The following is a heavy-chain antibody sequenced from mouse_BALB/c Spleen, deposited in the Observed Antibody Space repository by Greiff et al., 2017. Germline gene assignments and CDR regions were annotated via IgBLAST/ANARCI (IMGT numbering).Heavy chain of an antibody. J-gene: IGHJ4*01. CDR3: TRDGTGTDYAMDY. Sequence: EVNVVESGGGLVKPGGSLKLSCAASGFTFSSYTMSWVRQTPEKRLEWVATISSGGSYTYYPDSVKGRFTISRDNAKNTLYLQMSSLKSEDTAMYYCTRDGTGTDYAMDYWGQGTSVTVSS. CDR1: GFTFSSYT. D-gene: IGHD4-1*01. V-gene: IGHV5-6-4*01. CDR2: ISSGGSYT.